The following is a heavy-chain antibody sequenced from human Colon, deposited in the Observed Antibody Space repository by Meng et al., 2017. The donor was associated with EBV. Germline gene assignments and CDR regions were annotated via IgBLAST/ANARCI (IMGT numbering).Heavy chain of an antibody. CDR3: ARGKQDAWELLAY. CDR1: GVAISSNFR. CDR2: IDDSGSP. V-gene: IGHV4-4*02. D-gene: IGHD1-26*01. Sequence: PRQESVPGLVMPSGSLSFTCGVSGVAISSNFRWNWVRQPPGKGLEWIGDIDDSGSPNYNPSLNSRISISLDKSKNHFSLKVNSVTAADTAVYYCARGKQDAWELLAYWGQGALVTVSS. J-gene: IGHJ4*02.